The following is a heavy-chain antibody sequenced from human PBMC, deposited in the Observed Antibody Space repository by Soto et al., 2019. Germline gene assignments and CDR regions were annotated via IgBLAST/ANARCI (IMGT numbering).Heavy chain of an antibody. V-gene: IGHV3-23*01. CDR3: AKVGGDYPYYFDY. J-gene: IGHJ4*02. CDR2: ISGSGGST. Sequence: EVQLLESGGGLVQPGGSLRLSCAASGFTFSSYAMSWVRQAPGKGLEWVSAISGSGGSTYYADSVKGRFTISRDNSKNTLYLQMISLRAEDTAVYYCAKVGGDYPYYFDYWGQGTLVTVSS. D-gene: IGHD4-17*01. CDR1: GFTFSSYA.